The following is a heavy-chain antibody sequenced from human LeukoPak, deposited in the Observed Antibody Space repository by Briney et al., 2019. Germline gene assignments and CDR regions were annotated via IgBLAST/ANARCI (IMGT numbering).Heavy chain of an antibody. D-gene: IGHD6-13*01. CDR3: ASSNWLRDANFDS. J-gene: IGHJ4*02. Sequence: SETLSLTCTVSGASTSSGLYYWNWFRQPAGKGLEYIGRIYNSGSTNYNPSLKSRVTISVDTPKNQFSLKLTSVTASDSAVYYCASSNWLRDANFDSWGQGTLVTVSS. V-gene: IGHV4-61*02. CDR2: IYNSGST. CDR1: GASTSSGLYY.